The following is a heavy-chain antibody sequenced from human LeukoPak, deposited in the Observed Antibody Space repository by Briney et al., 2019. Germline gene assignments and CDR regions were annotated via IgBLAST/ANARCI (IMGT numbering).Heavy chain of an antibody. D-gene: IGHD3-10*01. CDR3: AKDGGGPLD. J-gene: IGHJ4*02. Sequence: GGSLRLSCAASGFTLRTSWMSRVRQAPGKGLEWVGNIKQDGSEKNYVDSVKGRFTISRDNAKNSLYLQMNSLRAEDTAVYYCAKDGGGPLDWGQGTLVTVSS. CDR1: GFTLRTSW. CDR2: IKQDGSEK. V-gene: IGHV3-7*01.